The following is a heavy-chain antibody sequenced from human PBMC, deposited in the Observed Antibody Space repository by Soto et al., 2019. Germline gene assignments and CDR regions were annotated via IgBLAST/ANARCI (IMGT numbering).Heavy chain of an antibody. CDR2: IYYSVRT. Sequence: PSETLSLTCIVSGESISSSSYYGGWILHPPGKGLEWIGSIYYSVRTYYNPSFKSRVTISIDTSKNQFSLKLSSVTATDTAVYYCARQRTTVVTQAYFDHWGQGALVTVSS. J-gene: IGHJ4*02. V-gene: IGHV4-39*01. CDR1: GESISSSSYY. D-gene: IGHD2-21*02. CDR3: ARQRTTVVTQAYFDH.